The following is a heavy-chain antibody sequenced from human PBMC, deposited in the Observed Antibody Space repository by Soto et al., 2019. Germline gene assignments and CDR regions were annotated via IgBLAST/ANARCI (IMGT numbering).Heavy chain of an antibody. CDR1: GGTFSSYT. CDR3: ARDALRDYDILTGYYPWFDP. J-gene: IGHJ5*02. CDR2: IIPILGIA. D-gene: IGHD3-9*01. Sequence: SVKVSCKASGGTFSSYTISWVRQAPGQGLEWMGRIIPILGIANYAQKFQGRVTITADKSTSTAYMELSSLRSEDTAVYYCARDALRDYDILTGYYPWFDPWGQGTLVTVSS. V-gene: IGHV1-69*04.